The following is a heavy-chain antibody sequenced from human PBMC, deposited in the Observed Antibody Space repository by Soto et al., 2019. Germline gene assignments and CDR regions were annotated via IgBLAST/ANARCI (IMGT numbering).Heavy chain of an antibody. J-gene: IGHJ6*02. V-gene: IGHV4-59*08. CDR1: SGPSRSHN. CDR2: VNDTGST. Sequence: QVQLQQSGPGLVKPSETLSLTCTVSSGPSRSHNWGWIRQSPGRGLEWIGYVNDTGSTSYNPSLESRVTISADTSTNHISLTLSSVTAADTAVYYCVRQGIGALHGLVDVWGQGTTVSVSS. D-gene: IGHD3-10*01. CDR3: VRQGIGALHGLVDV.